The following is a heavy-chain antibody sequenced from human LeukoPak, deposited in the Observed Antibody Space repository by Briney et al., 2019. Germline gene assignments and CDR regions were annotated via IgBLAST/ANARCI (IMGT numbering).Heavy chain of an antibody. CDR2: INPNSGGT. J-gene: IGHJ6*03. CDR1: GYTFTGYY. CDR3: ARSPDLYYYYMDV. Sequence: ASVKVSCKASGYTFTGYYMHWVRQAPGQGLEWMGWINPNSGGTNYAQKFQGRVTMTRDTSISTAYMELSRLRSDDTAVYYCARSPDLYYYYMDVWGKGTTVTVSS. V-gene: IGHV1-2*02.